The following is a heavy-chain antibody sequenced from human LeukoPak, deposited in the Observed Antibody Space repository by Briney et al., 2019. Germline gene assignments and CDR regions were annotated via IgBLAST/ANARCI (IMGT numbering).Heavy chain of an antibody. D-gene: IGHD4-17*01. CDR1: GYTFTGYY. CDR2: INPNSGGT. J-gene: IGHJ6*03. V-gene: IGHV1-2*02. CDR3: ARDPHYGDFCRYYFYMDV. Sequence: ASVKVSCKASGYTFTGYYIHWVRQAPGQGLEWMGWINPNSGGTIYAQKFQGRVTMTRDTSISTAYMELSRLRPDDTAVYYCARDPHYGDFCRYYFYMDVWGKGTTVTVSS.